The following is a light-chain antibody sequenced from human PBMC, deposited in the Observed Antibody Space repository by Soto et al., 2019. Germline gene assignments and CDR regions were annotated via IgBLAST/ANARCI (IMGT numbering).Light chain of an antibody. J-gene: IGLJ1*01. V-gene: IGLV2-14*03. CDR1: SSDVGHYDF. CDR3: SSYTSSSTLV. Sequence: QSALTQPASVSGSPGQSITISCTGTSSDVGHYDFVSWYQHHPGKAPKLMIYYVSNRPSGVSDRFSGSRSGNTASLTISGLQAEDEADYYCSSYTSSSTLVFGTGTKLTVL. CDR2: YVS.